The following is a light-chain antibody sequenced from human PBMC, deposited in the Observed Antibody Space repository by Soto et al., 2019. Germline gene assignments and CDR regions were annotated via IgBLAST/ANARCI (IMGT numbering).Light chain of an antibody. Sequence: EIVLTQSPGTLSLSPGERATLSCRASQNVDTKYLAWYQFKPGQAPRIIIFGASGRATGIPARFSGSGSGTEFTLTISSLQSEDFAVYYCQQYNNWPPITFGQGTRPEIK. CDR1: QNVDTKY. V-gene: IGKV3-15*01. CDR3: QQYNNWPPIT. CDR2: GAS. J-gene: IGKJ5*01.